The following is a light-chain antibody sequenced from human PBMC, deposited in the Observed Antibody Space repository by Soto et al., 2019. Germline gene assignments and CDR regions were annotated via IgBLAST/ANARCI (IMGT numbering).Light chain of an antibody. CDR3: QQLNGYVALT. CDR2: SAS. CDR1: QSISRY. J-gene: IGKJ4*01. Sequence: DIQMTQSPSSLSASVGDRVTVTCRAGQSISRYLNWYQQRPGKAPKLLIYSASTLQTGVPSRFSGSGSGTDFTLTISSLQPEDLATYYCQQLNGYVALTFGGGTKVELK. V-gene: IGKV1-9*01.